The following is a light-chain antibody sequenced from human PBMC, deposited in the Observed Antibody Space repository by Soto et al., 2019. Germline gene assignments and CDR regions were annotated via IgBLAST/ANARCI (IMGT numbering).Light chain of an antibody. V-gene: IGLV2-14*03. J-gene: IGLJ2*01. CDR2: DVS. Sequence: QSVLTQPASVSGSPGKSITISGTGTSSDVGGYNYVSWFQQHPGKAPKLMIYDVSNRPSGVSNRFSGSKSGNTASLTISGLQAEDEADYYCSSYTSSSTYVIFGGGTKVTVL. CDR3: SSYTSSSTYVI. CDR1: SSDVGGYNY.